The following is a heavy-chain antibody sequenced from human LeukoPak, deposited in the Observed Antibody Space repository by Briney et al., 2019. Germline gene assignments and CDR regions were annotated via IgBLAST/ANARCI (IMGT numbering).Heavy chain of an antibody. Sequence: SETLSFTCTVSGGSISSYYWSWIRQPPGKGLEWIGYIYYSGSTNYNPSLKSRVTISVDTSKNQFSLKLSSVTAADTAVYYCARESMVYGDYVGGWFDPWGQGTLVTVSS. CDR2: IYYSGST. V-gene: IGHV4-59*01. CDR1: GGSISSYY. CDR3: ARESMVYGDYVGGWFDP. D-gene: IGHD4-17*01. J-gene: IGHJ5*02.